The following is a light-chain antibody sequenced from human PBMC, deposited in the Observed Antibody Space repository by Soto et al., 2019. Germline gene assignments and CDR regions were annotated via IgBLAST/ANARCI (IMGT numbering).Light chain of an antibody. CDR1: QNIGRF. V-gene: IGKV1-39*01. Sequence: IPMTQSPSSLSASVGDRETIHCRASQNIGRFLNWHQQKPGKAPNVLINVASTLRSGVPSRFSGSGSGTDFNLTINSLQPEDFATYFCQQSFTTPLTLAGGTKVDIK. J-gene: IGKJ4*01. CDR2: VAS. CDR3: QQSFTTPLT.